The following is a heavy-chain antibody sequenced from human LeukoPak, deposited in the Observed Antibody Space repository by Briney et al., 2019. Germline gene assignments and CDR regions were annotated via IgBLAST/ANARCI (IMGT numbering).Heavy chain of an antibody. V-gene: IGHV1-2*06. CDR1: GYTFTGYY. CDR2: INPDSGGT. Sequence: GASVKVSCKASGYTFTGYYMHWVGQAPGQGLEWMGRINPDSGGTNYAQKFQGRVTMTRDTSISTAYMELSRLRSDDTAVYYCARTVAGDNDAFDIWGQGTMVTVSS. CDR3: ARTVAGDNDAFDI. D-gene: IGHD6-19*01. J-gene: IGHJ3*02.